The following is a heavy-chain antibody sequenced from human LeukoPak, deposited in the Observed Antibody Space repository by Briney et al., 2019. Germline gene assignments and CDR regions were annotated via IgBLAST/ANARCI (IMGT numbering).Heavy chain of an antibody. CDR1: GLTFNSYA. CDR3: AKLTSASGAYGVDV. D-gene: IGHD3-10*01. CDR2: ISGSGSSK. J-gene: IGHJ6*02. Sequence: GVSLRLSCAASGLTFNSYAMKWVRHAPEKGLEGVSTISGSGSSKHYADSVEGRFTISRDNSKNTVYLQMNSLRAEDTAIYYCAKLTSASGAYGVDVWGQGTTVTVSS. V-gene: IGHV3-23*01.